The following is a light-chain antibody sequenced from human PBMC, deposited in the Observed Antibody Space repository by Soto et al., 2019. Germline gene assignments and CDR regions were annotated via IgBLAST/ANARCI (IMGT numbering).Light chain of an antibody. J-gene: IGKJ3*01. V-gene: IGKV1-27*01. CDR3: QSYDGAPFT. CDR1: QGIRSY. CDR2: GTS. Sequence: DIQMTQSPSSLSASVEDRVTITCRASQGIRSYLAWYQQKPGKVPRLLIYGTSTLESGVPSRFSGSGSGTELTLTISSPQPEDVATYYCQSYDGAPFTFGPGTKVDLK.